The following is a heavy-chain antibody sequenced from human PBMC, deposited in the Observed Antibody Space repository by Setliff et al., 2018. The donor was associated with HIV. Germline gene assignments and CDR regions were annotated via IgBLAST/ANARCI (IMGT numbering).Heavy chain of an antibody. CDR2: ISNTGRTT. CDR1: GFTFSNYA. D-gene: IGHD3-10*01. J-gene: IGHJ1*01. Sequence: GGSLRLSCAASGFTFSNYAMGWVRQVPGKGPEWVGSISNTGRTTYYADAAKGRFIISRDNSKNTLDLQMNSLRPEDTAVYFCARDKFGSGSSPRVLQHWGQGTLVTVSS. V-gene: IGHV3-23*01. CDR3: ARDKFGSGSSPRVLQH.